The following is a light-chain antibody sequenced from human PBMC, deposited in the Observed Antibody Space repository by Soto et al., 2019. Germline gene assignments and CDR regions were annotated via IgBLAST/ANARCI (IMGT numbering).Light chain of an antibody. J-gene: IGKJ1*01. V-gene: IGKV3D-15*01. CDR2: DAS. Sequence: EIVMTQSPATLSVSPGEGATVPCRASQSFISHLAWYQHKPGQAPRLLIHDASSRATGIPDRFSGSGSGTDFTLSISSLQPEDFATYYCQQSYSTPRTFGQGTKVDI. CDR3: QQSYSTPRT. CDR1: QSFISH.